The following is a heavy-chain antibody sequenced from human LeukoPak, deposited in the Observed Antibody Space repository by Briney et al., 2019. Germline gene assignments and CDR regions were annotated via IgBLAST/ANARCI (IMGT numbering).Heavy chain of an antibody. Sequence: PGGSLRLSCAASGFIFSSYWMTWVRQAPGKGLEWVANIKQDGSDKYYVDPVRGRFTISRDNAKNSLFLQMNSLRAEDAAVYYCARGGRSGSPWGQGTLVTVSS. CDR3: ARGGRSGSP. J-gene: IGHJ5*02. V-gene: IGHV3-7*01. D-gene: IGHD1-26*01. CDR1: GFIFSSYW. CDR2: IKQDGSDK.